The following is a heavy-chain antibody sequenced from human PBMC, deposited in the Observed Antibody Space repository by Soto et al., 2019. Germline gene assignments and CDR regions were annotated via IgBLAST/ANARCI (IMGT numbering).Heavy chain of an antibody. CDR2: ISYDGSNK. J-gene: IGHJ4*02. V-gene: IGHV3-30-3*01. CDR1: GFTFIAYA. D-gene: IGHD7-27*01. CDR3: ARDNWGLDY. Sequence: QVQLVESGGGVVQPGRSLRLSCAASGFTFIAYAMHWVRQAPGKGLEWVAVISYDGSNKYYADSVKGRFTISRDTSKNTLYLQVNSLRPEDTAVYYWARDNWGLDYWGQGTLVTVSS.